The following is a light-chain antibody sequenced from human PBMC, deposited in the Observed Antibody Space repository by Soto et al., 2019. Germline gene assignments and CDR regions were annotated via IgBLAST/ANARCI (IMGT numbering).Light chain of an antibody. CDR2: GAS. J-gene: IGKJ4*01. Sequence: EIVLTQSPGTLSLSPGERATLSCRASQSVSSSYLAWYQQKPGQAPRLLIYGASSRATGIPDRFSGSGSGTDFPLTISRLEAEDFAEYYCQQYGSSPPLTFGGGTKVEI. CDR3: QQYGSSPPLT. CDR1: QSVSSSY. V-gene: IGKV3-20*01.